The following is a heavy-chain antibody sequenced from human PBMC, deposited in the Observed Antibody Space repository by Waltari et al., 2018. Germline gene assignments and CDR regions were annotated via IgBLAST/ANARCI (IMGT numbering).Heavy chain of an antibody. CDR2: RKQDGSEK. CDR3: AREYDYVFDY. Sequence: EVQLVASGGGLVQPGGSLRLSCAASGFTFSSCWMSWVRQAPGKGLEWVANRKQDGSEKYYVDSVKGRFTISRDNAKNSLYLQMNSLRADDTAVYYCAREYDYVFDYWGQGTLVTVSS. J-gene: IGHJ4*02. D-gene: IGHD3-16*01. V-gene: IGHV3-7*01. CDR1: GFTFSSCW.